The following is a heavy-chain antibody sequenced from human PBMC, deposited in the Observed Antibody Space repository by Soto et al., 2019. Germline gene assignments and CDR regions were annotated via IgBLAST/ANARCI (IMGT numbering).Heavy chain of an antibody. CDR3: ANGRSGQTGGIDY. D-gene: IGHD1-1*01. V-gene: IGHV3-23*01. J-gene: IGHJ4*02. CDR2: ISGSGGST. CDR1: GFTFSSYA. Sequence: GGSLRLSCAASGFTFSSYAMSWVRQAPGKGLEWVSAISGSGGSTYYADSVKGRFTISRDNSKNTLYLQMNSLRAEDTAVYYCANGRSGQTGGIDYWGQGTLVTVSS.